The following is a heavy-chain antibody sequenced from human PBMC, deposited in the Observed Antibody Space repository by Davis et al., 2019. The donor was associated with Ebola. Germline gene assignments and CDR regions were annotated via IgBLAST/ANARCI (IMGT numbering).Heavy chain of an antibody. D-gene: IGHD3-3*02. CDR2: IYHSGST. V-gene: IGHV4-38-2*02. CDR3: ARVGVISGVDY. CDR1: GYSISSGYY. Sequence: PSETLSLTCTVSGYSISSGYYWGWIRQPPGKGLEWIGSIYHSGSTYYNPSLKSRVTISVDTSKNQFSLKLSSVTAADTAVYYCARVGVISGVDYWGQGTLVTVSS. J-gene: IGHJ4*02.